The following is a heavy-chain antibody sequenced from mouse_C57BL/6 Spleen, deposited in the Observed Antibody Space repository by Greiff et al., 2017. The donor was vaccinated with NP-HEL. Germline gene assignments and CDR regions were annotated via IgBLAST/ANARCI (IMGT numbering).Heavy chain of an antibody. J-gene: IGHJ4*01. V-gene: IGHV5-17*01. CDR3: ARRAMDY. Sequence: EVKLVESGGGLVKPGGSLKLSCAASRFTFSDYGMHWVRQAPEKGLEWVAYISSGSSTIYYADTVKGRFTISRDNAKNTLFLQMTSLRSEDTAMYYCARRAMDYWGQGTSVTVSS. CDR2: ISSGSSTI. CDR1: RFTFSDYG.